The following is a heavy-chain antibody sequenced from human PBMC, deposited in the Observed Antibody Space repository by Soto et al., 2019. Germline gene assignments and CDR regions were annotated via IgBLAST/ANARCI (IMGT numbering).Heavy chain of an antibody. Sequence: EVQLVESGGGLVQPGGSLRLSCAASGFTFSVSWMSWVRQAPGKGLEWVGNIKQDGREKYYVDSVKGRFTISRDNAKNSLYLQMNSLRAEDTAVYYCARDAYSTKATFDFWGQGTLVTVSS. CDR2: IKQDGREK. V-gene: IGHV3-7*05. CDR1: GFTFSVSW. D-gene: IGHD2-15*01. J-gene: IGHJ4*02. CDR3: ARDAYSTKATFDF.